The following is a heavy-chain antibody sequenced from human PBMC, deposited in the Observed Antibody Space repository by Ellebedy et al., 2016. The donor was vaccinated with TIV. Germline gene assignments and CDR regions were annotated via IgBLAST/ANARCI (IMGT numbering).Heavy chain of an antibody. J-gene: IGHJ4*02. Sequence: GESLKISXAVSGSTFSSNWMSWVRQAPGKGLEWVANIKQDGSEKNYVDSVKGRFTISRDNAKNSLFLEMNSLRAEDTAVYYCAREGSTVTLKLIDIWGQGTLVTVSS. CDR3: AREGSTVTLKLIDI. CDR2: IKQDGSEK. D-gene: IGHD4-11*01. CDR1: GSTFSSNW. V-gene: IGHV3-7*01.